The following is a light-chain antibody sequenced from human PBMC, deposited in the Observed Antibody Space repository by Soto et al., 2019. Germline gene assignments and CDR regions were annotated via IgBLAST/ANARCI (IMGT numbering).Light chain of an antibody. Sequence: QSVLTQPPSASGSPGQSVTISCTGNSNDVGHSSFISWYQQHPGKGPKLIIYEVSKRPSGVPDRFSGSKSANTASLSVSGLQDDDEADYYCNAPAANGNHVFGTGTKLTVL. CDR3: NAPAANGNHV. CDR2: EVS. J-gene: IGLJ1*01. CDR1: SNDVGHSSF. V-gene: IGLV2-8*01.